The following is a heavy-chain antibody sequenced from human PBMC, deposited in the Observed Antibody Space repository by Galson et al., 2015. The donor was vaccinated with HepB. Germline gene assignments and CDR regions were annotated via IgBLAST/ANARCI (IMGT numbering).Heavy chain of an antibody. CDR1: GGTFSSYA. Sequence: SVKVSCKASGGTFSSYAISWVRQAPEQGLEWMGGIIPIFGTAHYAQKFQGRVTITADESTSTAYMELSSLRSEDTAVYYCARRGEMATVVRYYYYGMDVWGQGTTVTVSS. V-gene: IGHV1-69*13. D-gene: IGHD5-24*01. CDR2: IIPIFGTA. J-gene: IGHJ6*02. CDR3: ARRGEMATVVRYYYYGMDV.